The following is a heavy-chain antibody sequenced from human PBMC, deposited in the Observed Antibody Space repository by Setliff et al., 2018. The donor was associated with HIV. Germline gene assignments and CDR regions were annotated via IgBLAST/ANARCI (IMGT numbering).Heavy chain of an antibody. Sequence: ASVKVSCKASGDTFSNSALTWVRQAPGQGLEWMGGISAYNGNTNYAQKLQGRVTMTTDTSTSTAYLELTSLRSDDTAVYYCARYAASGTGWFDPWGQGTQVTVSS. CDR2: ISAYNGNT. CDR1: GDTFSNSA. D-gene: IGHD2-8*02. J-gene: IGHJ5*02. CDR3: ARYAASGTGWFDP. V-gene: IGHV1-18*01.